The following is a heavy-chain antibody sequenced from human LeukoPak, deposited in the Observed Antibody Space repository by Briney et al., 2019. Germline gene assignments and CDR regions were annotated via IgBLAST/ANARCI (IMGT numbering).Heavy chain of an antibody. J-gene: IGHJ6*03. CDR3: ARAHYDFWSGYYGPYYYMDV. Sequence: PSETLSLTCTVSGGSISSSSYYWGWIRQPPGKGLEWIGSIYYSGSTYYNPSLKSRVTISVDTSKNQFSLKLSSVTAADTAVYYCARAHYDFWSGYYGPYYYMDVWGKGTTVTVSS. CDR1: GGSISSSSYY. V-gene: IGHV4-39*07. CDR2: IYYSGST. D-gene: IGHD3-3*01.